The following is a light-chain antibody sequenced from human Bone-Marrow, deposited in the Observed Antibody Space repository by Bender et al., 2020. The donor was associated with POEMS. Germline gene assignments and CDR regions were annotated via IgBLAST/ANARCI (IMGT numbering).Light chain of an antibody. CDR2: DVT. CDR1: SSDIGAYNY. V-gene: IGLV2-14*01. CDR3: QSYDNSLGGWV. J-gene: IGLJ3*02. Sequence: QSVLTQPPSVSGAPGQRVTISCTGTSSDIGAYNYVSWYQQHPGKPPQLMIYDVTNRPSGVSNRFSGSKSGTSASLAITGLQAEDEGDYYCQSYDNSLGGWVFGGGTKLTVL.